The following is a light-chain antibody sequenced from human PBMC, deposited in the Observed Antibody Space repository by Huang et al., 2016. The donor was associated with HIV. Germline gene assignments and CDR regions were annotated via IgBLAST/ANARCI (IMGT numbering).Light chain of an antibody. J-gene: IGKJ5*01. CDR1: QDIGTS. Sequence: AVQLTQSPSSLSASVGDTVIISCRASQDIGTSLAWYQQRTGSAPKLLIAAASTLQTGVPSRFSGDSAGTYFTLFITNLQPEDFATYYCQQLHTYPITFGQGTRLDMK. V-gene: IGKV1-13*02. CDR2: AAS. CDR3: QQLHTYPIT.